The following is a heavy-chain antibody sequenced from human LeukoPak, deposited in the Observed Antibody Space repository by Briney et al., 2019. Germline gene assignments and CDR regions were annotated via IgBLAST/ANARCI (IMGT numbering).Heavy chain of an antibody. D-gene: IGHD4-17*01. Sequence: PGGSLRLSCAASGYTFSSYWMHWVRQAPGKGLVWVSRINSDGSSTSYADSVKGRFTISRDNAKNTLYLQMNSLRAEDTAVYYCARDDDYGDYVFFYWGQGTLVTVSS. J-gene: IGHJ4*02. CDR2: INSDGSST. CDR1: GYTFSSYW. V-gene: IGHV3-74*01. CDR3: ARDDDYGDYVFFY.